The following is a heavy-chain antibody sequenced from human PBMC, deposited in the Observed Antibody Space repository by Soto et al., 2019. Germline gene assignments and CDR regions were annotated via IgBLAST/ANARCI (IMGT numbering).Heavy chain of an antibody. D-gene: IGHD3-22*01. CDR3: ARRLDAADDYYDSSGYSWFDP. CDR2: IIPIFGTA. Sequence: VASVKVSCKASGGTFSSYAISWVRQAPGQGLEWMGGIIPIFGTANYAQKFQGRVTITADESTSTAYMELSSLRSEDTAVYYCARRLDAADDYYDSSGYSWFDPWGQGTLVTVS. CDR1: GGTFSSYA. V-gene: IGHV1-69*13. J-gene: IGHJ5*02.